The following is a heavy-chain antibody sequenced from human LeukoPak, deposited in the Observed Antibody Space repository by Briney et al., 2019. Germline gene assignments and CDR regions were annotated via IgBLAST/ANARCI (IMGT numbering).Heavy chain of an antibody. Sequence: GGSLRLSCAASGFTVSSNYMSCVRQAPGKGLEWVSVIYSGGSTYYADSVKGRFTISRDNSKNTLYLQMNSLRAEGTAVYYCARGYYDSSPHAFDIWGQGTMVTVSS. V-gene: IGHV3-66*01. J-gene: IGHJ3*02. CDR3: ARGYYDSSPHAFDI. CDR1: GFTVSSNY. CDR2: IYSGGST. D-gene: IGHD3-22*01.